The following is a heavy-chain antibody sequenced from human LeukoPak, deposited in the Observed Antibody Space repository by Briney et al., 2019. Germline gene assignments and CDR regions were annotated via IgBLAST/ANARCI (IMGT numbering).Heavy chain of an antibody. CDR1: GFTFSSYS. CDR2: ISSSSSYI. CDR3: ARERWSLYSNDYYYYGLDV. Sequence: SGGSLRLSCAASGFTFSSYSMNWVRQAPGKGLEWVSSISSSSSYIYYADSVKGRFTISRDNAKNSLYLQMNSLRAEDTAVYYCARERWSLYSNDYYYYGLDVWGQGTTVTVSS. V-gene: IGHV3-21*01. D-gene: IGHD3-3*01. J-gene: IGHJ6*02.